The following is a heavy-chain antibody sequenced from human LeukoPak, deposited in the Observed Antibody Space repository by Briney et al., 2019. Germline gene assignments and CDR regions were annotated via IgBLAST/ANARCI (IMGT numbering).Heavy chain of an antibody. Sequence: PSETLSLTCAVSGYSISSGYYWGWIRQPPGKGLEWIGSIYHSGSTYYNPSLKSRVTISVNTSKNQFSPKLSSVTAADTAVYYCARHQGVVPAAIPYYFDYWGQGTLVTVSS. CDR2: IYHSGST. J-gene: IGHJ4*02. V-gene: IGHV4-38-2*01. CDR1: GYSISSGYY. D-gene: IGHD2-2*01. CDR3: ARHQGVVPAAIPYYFDY.